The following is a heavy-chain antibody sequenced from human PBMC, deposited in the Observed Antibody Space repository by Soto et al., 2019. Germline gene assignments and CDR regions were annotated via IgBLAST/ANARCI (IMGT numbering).Heavy chain of an antibody. CDR1: GFTFSSYG. CDR2: ISYDGSNK. J-gene: IGHJ6*02. Sequence: GGSLRLSCAASGFTFSSYGMHWVRQAPGKGLEWVAVISYDGSNKYYADSVKGRFTISRDNSKNTLYLQMNSLRAEDTAVYYCAKDGSGYYWDYYGMDVWGQGTTVTVSS. D-gene: IGHD3-22*01. V-gene: IGHV3-30*18. CDR3: AKDGSGYYWDYYGMDV.